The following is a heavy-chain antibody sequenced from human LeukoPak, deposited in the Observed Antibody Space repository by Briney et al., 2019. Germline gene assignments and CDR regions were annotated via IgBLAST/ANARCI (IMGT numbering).Heavy chain of an antibody. CDR2: ISGDSTYI. J-gene: IGHJ4*02. D-gene: IGHD1-1*01. CDR3: ARVSGRLERQSDLDY. V-gene: IGHV3-21*01. Sequence: GGSLRLSCAASGFTFASYSMNWVRQAPGKGLEWVSSISGDSTYIYNAGSVKGRFTISRDNAQASLYLQMISLRADDTAVYYCARVSGRLERQSDLDYWGRGTLVIVSS. CDR1: GFTFASYS.